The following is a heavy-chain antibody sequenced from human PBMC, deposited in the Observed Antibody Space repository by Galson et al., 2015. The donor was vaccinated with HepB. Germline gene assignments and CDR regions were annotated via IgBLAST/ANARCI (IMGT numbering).Heavy chain of an antibody. V-gene: IGHV1-69*13. CDR3: ARTDWDLVPAAKRGYYFDY. CDR2: IIPIFGTA. Sequence: SVKVSCKASGGTFSSYAISWVRQAPGQGLEWMGGIIPIFGTANYAQKFQGRVTITADESTSTAYMELSSLRSEDTAVYYCARTDWDLVPAAKRGYYFDYWGQGTLVTVSS. CDR1: GGTFSSYA. D-gene: IGHD2-2*01. J-gene: IGHJ4*02.